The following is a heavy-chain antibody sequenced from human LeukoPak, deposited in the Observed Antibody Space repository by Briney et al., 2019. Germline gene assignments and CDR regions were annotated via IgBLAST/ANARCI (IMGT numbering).Heavy chain of an antibody. CDR3: AKDIAQGYTFGSIEEDY. CDR2: ISESGTGT. V-gene: IGHV3-23*01. D-gene: IGHD5-18*01. CDR1: GLTISRYA. Sequence: GGSLRLSCAVSGLTISRYAMSWVRQAPGKGLEWVSAISESGTGTYYADSVKGRFTISRDNSKDTLSLHMSSLRAEDTAVYYCAKDIAQGYTFGSIEEDYWGQGTLVTVSS. J-gene: IGHJ4*02.